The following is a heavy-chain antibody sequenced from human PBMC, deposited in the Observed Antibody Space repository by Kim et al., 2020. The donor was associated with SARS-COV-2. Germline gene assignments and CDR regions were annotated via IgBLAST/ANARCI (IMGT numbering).Heavy chain of an antibody. J-gene: IGHJ6*02. CDR3: ARGPWDGIYCSGGSCHYYGMDV. CDR2: ISSSGSTI. CDR1: GFTFSDYY. V-gene: IGHV3-11*01. Sequence: GGSLRLSCAASGFTFSDYYMSWIRQAPGKGLEWVSYISSSGSTIYYADSVKGRFTISRDNAKNSLYLQMNSLRAEDTAVYYWARGPWDGIYCSGGSCHYYGMDVWGQGTTVTVSS. D-gene: IGHD2-15*01.